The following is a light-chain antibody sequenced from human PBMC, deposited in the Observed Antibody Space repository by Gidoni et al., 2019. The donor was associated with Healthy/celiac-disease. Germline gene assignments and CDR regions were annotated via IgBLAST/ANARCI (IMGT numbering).Light chain of an antibody. CDR2: DAS. J-gene: IGKJ1*01. CDR1: QSVSSY. CDR3: QQRSNWWT. V-gene: IGKV3-11*01. Sequence: EIVLTQSPATLSLSPGERATLSCRASQSVSSYLAWYQQKPGQAPRLLIYDASNSATGIPARFSGSGSGTDFTLTLSSLEPEDFAVYYCQQRSNWWTFGQGTKVEIK.